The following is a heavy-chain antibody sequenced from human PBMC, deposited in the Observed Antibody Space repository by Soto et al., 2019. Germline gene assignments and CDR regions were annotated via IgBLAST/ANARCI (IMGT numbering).Heavy chain of an antibody. CDR1: GYTFTSYG. V-gene: IGHV1-18*04. CDR2: LSVYNDKT. D-gene: IGHD3-22*01. CDR3: ATAISGYPRGY. Sequence: QVPLVQSGAEVKKPGASVKVSCKASGYTFTSYGICWVRQAPGQGLEWMGWLSVYNDKTNSAQKLQGRITMTTDTSTSTAYMELRSLTSDDTAVYYCATAISGYPRGYWGQGTLVTVSS. J-gene: IGHJ4*02.